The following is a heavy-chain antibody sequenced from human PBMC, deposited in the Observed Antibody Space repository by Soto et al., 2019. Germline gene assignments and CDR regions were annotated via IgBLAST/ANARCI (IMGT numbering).Heavy chain of an antibody. CDR2: IYHSGST. Sequence: QVQLQESGPGLVKPSGTLSLTCAVSGGSISSSNWWSWVRQPPGKGLEWIGEIYHSGSTNYNPSLKSRVTISVDKSKNQFSLTLSSVTAADTAVYYCARDPPPNSYCSSTSCYYYYGMDVWGQGTTVTVSS. CDR1: GGSISSSNW. V-gene: IGHV4-4*02. D-gene: IGHD2-2*01. J-gene: IGHJ6*02. CDR3: ARDPPPNSYCSSTSCYYYYGMDV.